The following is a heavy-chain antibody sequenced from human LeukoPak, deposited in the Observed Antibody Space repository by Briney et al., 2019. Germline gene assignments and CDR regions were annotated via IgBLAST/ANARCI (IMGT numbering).Heavy chain of an antibody. CDR3: ARDRVVVAASWFDP. D-gene: IGHD2-15*01. J-gene: IGHJ5*02. CDR1: KFAFSSYA. Sequence: GGSLRLSCEASKFAFSSYAMSWVRQAPGKGLEWVSAISGGGGNTYYADSVKGRFTISRDNSKNTLYLQMNSLRAEDTAVYYCARDRVVVAASWFDPWGQGTLVTVSS. V-gene: IGHV3-23*01. CDR2: ISGGGGNT.